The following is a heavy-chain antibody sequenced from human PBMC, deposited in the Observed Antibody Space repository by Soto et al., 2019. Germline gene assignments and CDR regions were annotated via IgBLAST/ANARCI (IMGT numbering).Heavy chain of an antibody. CDR1: GYTFTSYA. V-gene: IGHV1-3*01. CDR3: ARYCSSTSCYVALGFDP. Sequence: GASVKVSCKASGYTFTSYAMHWVRQAPGQRLEWMGWINAGNGNTKYSQKFQGRVTITRDTSASTAYMELSSLRSEDTAVYYCARYCSSTSCYVALGFDPWGQGTLVTVS. J-gene: IGHJ5*02. CDR2: INAGNGNT. D-gene: IGHD2-2*01.